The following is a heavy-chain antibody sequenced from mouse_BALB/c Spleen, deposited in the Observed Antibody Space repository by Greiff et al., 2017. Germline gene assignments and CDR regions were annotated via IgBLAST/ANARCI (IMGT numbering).Heavy chain of an antibody. CDR1: GFTFSDYY. D-gene: IGHD2-14*01. J-gene: IGHJ2*01. CDR2: ISDGGSYT. V-gene: IGHV5-4*02. Sequence: EVMLVESGGGLVKPGGSLKLSCAASGFTFSDYYMYWVRQTPEKRLEWVATISDGGSYTYYPDSVKGRFTISRDNAKNNLYLQMSSLKSEDTAMYYCARGYDGLDYWGQGTTLTVSS. CDR3: ARGYDGLDY.